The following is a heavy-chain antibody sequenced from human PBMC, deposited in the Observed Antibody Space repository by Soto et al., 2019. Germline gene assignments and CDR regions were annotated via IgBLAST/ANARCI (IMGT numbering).Heavy chain of an antibody. Sequence: QVQLVQSGAEVKKPGSSVKVSCKASGGTFSSYAISWVRQAPGQGLEWMGGIITIFGTANYTQKFQGRVTITADESTSTASMELSSLRSEDTSVDYCARAGYDYDFWSGYPSPYSYDGMDVWGQGTTVTVSS. J-gene: IGHJ6*02. D-gene: IGHD3-3*01. CDR2: IITIFGTA. V-gene: IGHV1-69*12. CDR3: ARAGYDYDFWSGYPSPYSYDGMDV. CDR1: GGTFSSYA.